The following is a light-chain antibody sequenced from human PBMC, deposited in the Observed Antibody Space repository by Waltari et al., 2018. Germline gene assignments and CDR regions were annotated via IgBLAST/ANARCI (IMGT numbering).Light chain of an antibody. J-gene: IGKJ2*01. Sequence: EIVLTQSPATLSLSPGERATLACRASQRFSSYLAGYQQKPGQAPRLLIYDASNRATGIPARFSGSGSGTDFTLTISSLEPEDFAVYYCQQRSNWPPEYTFGQGTKLEIK. V-gene: IGKV3-11*01. CDR2: DAS. CDR3: QQRSNWPPEYT. CDR1: QRFSSY.